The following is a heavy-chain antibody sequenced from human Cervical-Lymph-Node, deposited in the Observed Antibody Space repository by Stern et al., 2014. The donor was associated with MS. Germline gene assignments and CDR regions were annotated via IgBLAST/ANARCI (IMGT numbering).Heavy chain of an antibody. Sequence: VQLVESGAEVKKPGASVKVSCKASGYTFTSYDINWVRQATGQGLEWMGWMNPNSGNTAYAQKFQGRVTMTRDTSINTAYMELSSLRSEDTAVYYCARDQQSRLLVDPWGQGTLVTVSS. CDR2: MNPNSGNT. CDR3: ARDQQSRLLVDP. J-gene: IGHJ5*02. D-gene: IGHD1-1*01. CDR1: GYTFTSYD. V-gene: IGHV1-8*01.